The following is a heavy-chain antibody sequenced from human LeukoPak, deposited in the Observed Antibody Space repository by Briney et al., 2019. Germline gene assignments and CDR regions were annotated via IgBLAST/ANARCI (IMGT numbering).Heavy chain of an antibody. J-gene: IGHJ4*02. D-gene: IGHD5-12*01. CDR1: GYSFPSYW. CDR2: IDPSDSYT. V-gene: IGHV5-10-1*01. Sequence: GESLMISCKGSGYSFPSYWITWVRQLPGKGLEWMGRIDPSDSYTNYSPSFQGHVTISADKSISTAYLQWSSLKASDTAMYYCARSYSGYDYLDYWGQGTLVTVSS. CDR3: ARSYSGYDYLDY.